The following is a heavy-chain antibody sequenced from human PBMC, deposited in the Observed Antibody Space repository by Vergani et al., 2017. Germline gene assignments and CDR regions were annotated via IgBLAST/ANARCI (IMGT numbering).Heavy chain of an antibody. Sequence: QVQLQESGPGLVKPSQTLSLTCTVSGGSISSGGYYWSWIRQHPGKGLEWIGYIYYSGRTYYNPSLKSRVTISVDTSKNQFSLKLSSVTAADTAVYYCSREQVVVVPAAIHWRWFDPWGQGTLVTVSS. CDR3: SREQVVVVPAAIHWRWFDP. V-gene: IGHV4-31*03. CDR2: IYYSGRT. D-gene: IGHD2-2*02. CDR1: GGSISSGGYY. J-gene: IGHJ5*02.